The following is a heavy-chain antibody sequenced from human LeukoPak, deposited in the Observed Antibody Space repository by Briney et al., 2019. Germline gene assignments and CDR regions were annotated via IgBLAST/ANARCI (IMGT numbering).Heavy chain of an antibody. J-gene: IGHJ4*02. CDR1: GYTFTSYY. D-gene: IGHD6-19*01. CDR3: ARDRRAVAGTFDY. V-gene: IGHV1-46*01. Sequence: GASVKVSCKASGYTFTSYYMHGVRQAPGQGLEWMGIINPSGGSTSYAQKFQGRVTMTRDTTTSTVYMELSSLRSEDTAAYYCARDRRAVAGTFDYWGQGTLVTVSS. CDR2: INPSGGST.